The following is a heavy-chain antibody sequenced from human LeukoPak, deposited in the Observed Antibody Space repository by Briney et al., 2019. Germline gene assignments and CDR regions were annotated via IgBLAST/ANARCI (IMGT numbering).Heavy chain of an antibody. V-gene: IGHV1-46*03. CDR2: INPSGGST. D-gene: IGHD3-10*01. J-gene: IGHJ4*02. CDR3: ARDPYYGSGSYSLSIDY. CDR1: GYTFTSYY. Sequence: ASVKVSCKASGYTFTSYYMHWVRQAPGQGLEWMGIINPSGGSTSYAQKFQGRVTMTRDTSTSTVYMELSRLRSEDTAVYYCARDPYYGSGSYSLSIDYWGQGTLVTVSS.